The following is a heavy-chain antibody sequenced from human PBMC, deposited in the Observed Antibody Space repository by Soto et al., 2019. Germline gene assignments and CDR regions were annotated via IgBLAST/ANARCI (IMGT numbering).Heavy chain of an antibody. J-gene: IGHJ3*02. CDR3: ARVRDGYDSSGYYHDAIDI. CDR2: ISYDGSNK. CDR1: GFTFGSYA. V-gene: IGHV3-30-3*01. D-gene: IGHD3-22*01. Sequence: GFTFGSYAMHWEHKAPGKGLEWVAVISYDGSNKYYADSVKGRFTISRDNSKNTLYLQMNSLRAEDTAVYYCARVRDGYDSSGYYHDAIDIWGQVTIFTV.